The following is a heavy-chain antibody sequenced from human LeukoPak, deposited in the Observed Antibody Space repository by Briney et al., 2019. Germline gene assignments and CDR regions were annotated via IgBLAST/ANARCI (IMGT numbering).Heavy chain of an antibody. D-gene: IGHD3-10*01. J-gene: IGHJ4*02. Sequence: PSETLSLTCTVSAYSISSGYYWGWIRQPPGKGLEWIGSLSHSGSTYYNPSLKSRVTISVDTSKNQFSLRLRSVTAADTAVYYCASLLLWFGELTSWDYWGQGTLVSVSS. CDR1: AYSISSGYY. CDR2: LSHSGST. CDR3: ASLLLWFGELTSWDY. V-gene: IGHV4-38-2*02.